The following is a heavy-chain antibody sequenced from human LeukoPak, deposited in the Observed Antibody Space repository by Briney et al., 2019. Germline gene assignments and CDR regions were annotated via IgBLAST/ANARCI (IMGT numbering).Heavy chain of an antibody. CDR1: GGSISSGDYY. D-gene: IGHD3-22*01. V-gene: IGHV4-30-4*01. J-gene: IGHJ4*02. CDR2: IYYSGST. Sequence: SETLSLTCTVSGGSISSGDYYWSWIRQPPGKGLEWIGYIYYSGSTYYNPSLKSRVTISVGTSKNQFSLKLSSVTAADTAVYYCAREPLPYYYDSSGYYGFVDYWGQGTLVTVSS. CDR3: AREPLPYYYDSSGYYGFVDY.